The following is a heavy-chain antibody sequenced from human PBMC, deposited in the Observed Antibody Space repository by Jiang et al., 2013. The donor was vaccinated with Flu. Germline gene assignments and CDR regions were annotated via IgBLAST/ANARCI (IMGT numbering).Heavy chain of an antibody. CDR3: ARDPDTPVPIDY. V-gene: IGHV1-2*02. Sequence: SGAEVKKPGDSVKVSCKTSGYSFTDYYIHWVRQAPGQGLEWMGWLHPNSGDTGYEQKFQGRLTMTRDTSTTTAYMELNRLKPDDTAVYFCARDPDTPVPIDYWGQG. CDR1: GYSFTDYY. D-gene: IGHD2-15*01. J-gene: IGHJ4*02. CDR2: LHPNSGDT.